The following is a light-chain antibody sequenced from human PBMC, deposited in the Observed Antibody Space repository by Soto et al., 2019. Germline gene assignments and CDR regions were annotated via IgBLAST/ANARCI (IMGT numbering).Light chain of an antibody. CDR3: HQYGSSPWT. CDR2: GAS. CDR1: QSVSTNY. V-gene: IGKV3-20*01. J-gene: IGKJ1*01. Sequence: EIVLTQSPGTLSLSPGERATLSCRASQSVSTNYLAWYQQKPGQAPRLLIFGASSRATGIPDRFSGSGSGTDFTLTISRLEPEDFTVYYCHQYGSSPWTFGQWTKVEIK.